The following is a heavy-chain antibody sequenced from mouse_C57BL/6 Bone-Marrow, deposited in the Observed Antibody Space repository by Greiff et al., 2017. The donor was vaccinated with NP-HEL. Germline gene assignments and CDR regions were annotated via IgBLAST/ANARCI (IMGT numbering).Heavy chain of an antibody. CDR3: ARWETTVVADWYFDV. CDR1: GYAFSSSW. D-gene: IGHD1-1*01. Sequence: VKLMESGPELVKPGASVKISCQASGYAFSSSWMNWVKQRPGKGLEWIGRFYPGDGDTNYNGKFKGKATLTADKSSSTAYMQLSSLTSEDSAVYFCARWETTVVADWYFDVWGTGTTVTVSS. J-gene: IGHJ1*03. V-gene: IGHV1-82*01. CDR2: FYPGDGDT.